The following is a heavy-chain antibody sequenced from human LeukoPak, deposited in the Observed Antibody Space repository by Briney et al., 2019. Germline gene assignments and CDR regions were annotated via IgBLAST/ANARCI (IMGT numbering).Heavy chain of an antibody. V-gene: IGHV3-30*02. CDR2: IRYDGSNK. CDR1: GYTFTGYY. J-gene: IGHJ4*02. Sequence: SCKASGYTFTGYYMHWVRQAPGKGLEWVAFIRYDGSNKYYADSVKGRFTISRDNSKNTLYLQMNSLRAEDTAVYYCAKDCSSTSCYTGDYWGQGTLVTVSS. CDR3: AKDCSSTSCYTGDY. D-gene: IGHD2-2*02.